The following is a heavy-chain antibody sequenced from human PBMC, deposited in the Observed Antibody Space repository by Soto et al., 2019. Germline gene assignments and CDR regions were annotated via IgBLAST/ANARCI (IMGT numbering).Heavy chain of an antibody. Sequence: SETLSLTCTVSGGSISSGDYYWSWIRQPPGKGLEWIGYIYYSGSTYYNPSLKSRLTMSLDTSQNQFSLKLNSVTAADTAGYFCARVPSPFDFYYAMDVWGQGTTVTVSS. D-gene: IGHD3-16*01. V-gene: IGHV4-30-4*02. CDR1: GGSISSGDYY. CDR2: IYYSGST. J-gene: IGHJ6*02. CDR3: ARVPSPFDFYYAMDV.